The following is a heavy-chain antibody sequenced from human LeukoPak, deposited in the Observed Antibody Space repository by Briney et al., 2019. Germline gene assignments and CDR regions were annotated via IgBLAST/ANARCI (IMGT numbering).Heavy chain of an antibody. D-gene: IGHD3-10*01. CDR1: GFSFSAHY. CDR2: VSGSGNTI. CDR3: ARGEVVRGVIEGFDP. J-gene: IGHJ5*02. V-gene: IGHV3-11*01. Sequence: GGSLRLSCAASGFSFSAHYMAWIRQAPGKGLEWVSYVSGSGNTIYHADSVKGRFTISRDTAKNSVHLQMNSLRVDDTAVYYCARGEVVRGVIEGFDPWGQGTLVTVSS.